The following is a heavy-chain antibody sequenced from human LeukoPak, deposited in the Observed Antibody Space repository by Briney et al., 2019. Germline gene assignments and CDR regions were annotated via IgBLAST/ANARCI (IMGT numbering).Heavy chain of an antibody. CDR3: ALNYYDSSGYYYPLRY. CDR1: GGSFSGYY. D-gene: IGHD3-22*01. CDR2: INHSGST. V-gene: IGHV4-34*01. J-gene: IGHJ4*02. Sequence: PSETLSLTCAVYGGSFSGYYWSWIRQPPGKGLEWIGEINHSGSTNYNPSLKSRVTISVDTSKNQFSLKLSSVTAADTAVYYCALNYYDSSGYYYPLRYWGQGTLVTVSS.